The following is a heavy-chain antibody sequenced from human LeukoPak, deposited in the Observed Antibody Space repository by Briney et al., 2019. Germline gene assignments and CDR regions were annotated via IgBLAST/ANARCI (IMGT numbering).Heavy chain of an antibody. CDR1: GFTFSSYG. CDR3: AKVYYGSGSRYYFDY. Sequence: GGSLRLSCAASGFTFSSYGMHWVRQAPGKGLEWVAIIWYDGSDKYYADSVKGRFTISRDNSKNTLYLQMNSLRAEDTAVYYCAKVYYGSGSRYYFDYWGQGTLVTVSS. CDR2: IWYDGSDK. V-gene: IGHV3-33*06. J-gene: IGHJ4*02. D-gene: IGHD3-10*01.